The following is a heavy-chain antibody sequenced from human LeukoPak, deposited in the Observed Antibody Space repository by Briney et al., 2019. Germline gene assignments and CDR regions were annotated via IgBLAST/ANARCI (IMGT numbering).Heavy chain of an antibody. D-gene: IGHD1-26*01. CDR2: VSYSGSK. J-gene: IGHJ4*02. CDR1: GDSLSSNS. Sequence: PSETLSLTCAVSGDSLSSNSWSWIRQPPGKGLEWIGYVSYSGSKSYSPSLKSRVTISVETSKNYFSLKMASVTAADTAVYYCAREKSGTYHFDFWGQGTLVTVSS. CDR3: AREKSGTYHFDF. V-gene: IGHV4-59*01.